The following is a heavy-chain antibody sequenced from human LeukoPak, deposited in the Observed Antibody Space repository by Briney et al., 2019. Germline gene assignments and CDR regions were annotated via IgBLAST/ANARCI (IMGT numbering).Heavy chain of an antibody. CDR2: ITHSGST. Sequence: SETLSLTCAVYGGSFSDYYWSWIRQSPGKGLEWIGEITHSGSTNYNPSLKSRVTISVDTSKNQFSLKLNSVTAADTAVYYCARDKREPRYAFDIWGQGTMVTVSS. CDR3: ARDKREPRYAFDI. V-gene: IGHV4-34*01. J-gene: IGHJ3*02. D-gene: IGHD1-26*01. CDR1: GGSFSDYY.